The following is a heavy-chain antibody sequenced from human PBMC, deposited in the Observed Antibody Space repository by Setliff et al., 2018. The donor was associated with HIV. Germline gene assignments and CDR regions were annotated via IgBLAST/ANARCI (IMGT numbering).Heavy chain of an antibody. V-gene: IGHV4-31*03. CDR2: IYNTGST. D-gene: IGHD2-2*01. J-gene: IGHJ4*02. CDR3: ARGFDYAQRPPLYYFDY. Sequence: LSLTCTVTGGSISSGGFYWTWIRQHPGKGLEWIGYIYNTGSTYHSPSLESRVTISIDTSKNQFSLKLSSVTAADTAVYFCARGFDYAQRPPLYYFDYWGQGTLVTVSS. CDR1: GGSISSGGFY.